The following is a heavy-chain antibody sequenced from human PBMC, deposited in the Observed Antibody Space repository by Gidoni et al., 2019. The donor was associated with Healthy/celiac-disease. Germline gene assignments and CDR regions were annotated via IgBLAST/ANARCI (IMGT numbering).Heavy chain of an antibody. CDR1: GGTFSSYA. CDR3: ARVRHDYIIDF. J-gene: IGHJ4*02. D-gene: IGHD4-4*01. CDR2: IIPIFGTA. Sequence: QVQLVQSGAEVKKPGSTVKVPCKASGGTFSSYANCWVRQAPGPGLEWMGGIIPIFGTANYAQKFQGRVTITADESTSTAYMELSSLRSEDTAVYYCARVRHDYIIDFCGQGTLVTVSS. V-gene: IGHV1-69*01.